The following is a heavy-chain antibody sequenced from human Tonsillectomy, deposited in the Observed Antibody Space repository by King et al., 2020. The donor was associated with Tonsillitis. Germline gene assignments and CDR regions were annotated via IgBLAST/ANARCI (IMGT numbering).Heavy chain of an antibody. J-gene: IGHJ6*03. CDR2: ISDSAGGT. CDR3: AKLLRSGYHLYYMDV. Sequence: VQLVESGGGLVQPGGSLRLSCAASGFTFSSFAMTWVRPAPGKGLEWVSSISDSAGGTYYADSVNGRFTISRDNSKNTLYLQVNGLRAEDTAVYYCAKLLRSGYHLYYMDVWGKGTTVTVSS. D-gene: IGHD3-3*01. V-gene: IGHV3-23*04. CDR1: GFTFSSFA.